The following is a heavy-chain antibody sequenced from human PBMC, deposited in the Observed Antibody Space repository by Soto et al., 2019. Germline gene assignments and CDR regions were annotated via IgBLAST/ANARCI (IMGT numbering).Heavy chain of an antibody. V-gene: IGHV3-23*01. Sequence: EVQLLESGGGLVQPGGSLRLSCAASGFTFSSYAMSWVRQAPGKGLEWVSAISGSGGSTYYADSVKGRFTISRDNSKNTLYLQMNSLRAEDTAVYYCAKGGPNYDFWSGLYYFDYWGQGTLVTVSS. CDR2: ISGSGGST. CDR1: GFTFSSYA. J-gene: IGHJ4*02. CDR3: AKGGPNYDFWSGLYYFDY. D-gene: IGHD3-3*01.